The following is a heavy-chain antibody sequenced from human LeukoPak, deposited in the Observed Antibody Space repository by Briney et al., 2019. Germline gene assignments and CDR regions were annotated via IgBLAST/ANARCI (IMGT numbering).Heavy chain of an antibody. V-gene: IGHV4-59*12. CDR2: IYNSGST. Sequence: SETLSLTCTVSGGSISSYSWSWIRQPPGKGLEWIGYIYNSGSTNYNPSLKSRVTISVDTSKNQFSLKLSSVTAADTAVYYCARGLRYYDSSGYYYPLVDWGQGTLVTVSS. CDR3: ARGLRYYDSSGYYYPLVD. CDR1: GGSISSYS. D-gene: IGHD3-22*01. J-gene: IGHJ4*02.